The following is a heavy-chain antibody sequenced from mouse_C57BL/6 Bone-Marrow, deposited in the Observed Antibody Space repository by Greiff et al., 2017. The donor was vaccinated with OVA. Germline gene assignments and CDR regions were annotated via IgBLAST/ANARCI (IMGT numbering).Heavy chain of an antibody. V-gene: IGHV1-69*01. CDR3: ARIYGSSYPYYFDY. J-gene: IGHJ2*01. D-gene: IGHD1-1*01. CDR1: GYTFTSYW. CDR2: IDPSDSYT. Sequence: QVQLQQSGAELVMPGASVKLSCKASGYTFTSYWMHWVKQRPGQGLEWIGEIDPSDSYTNYNQKFKGKSTLTVDKSSSTAYMQLSSLTSEDSAVYYCARIYGSSYPYYFDYWGQGTTLTVSS.